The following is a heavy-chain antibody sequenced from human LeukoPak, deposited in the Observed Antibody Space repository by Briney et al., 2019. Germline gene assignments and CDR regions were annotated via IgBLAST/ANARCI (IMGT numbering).Heavy chain of an antibody. J-gene: IGHJ4*02. D-gene: IGHD6-13*01. CDR2: ISGSGGST. CDR1: GFTFSSYA. Sequence: PGGSLRLSCAASGFTFSSYAMSWVRRAPGKGLEWVPAISGSGGSTYYADSVKGRFTISRDNSKNTLYLQMNSLRAEDTAVYYCAKTHYSSSWYYYWGQGTLVTVSS. CDR3: AKTHYSSSWYYY. V-gene: IGHV3-23*01.